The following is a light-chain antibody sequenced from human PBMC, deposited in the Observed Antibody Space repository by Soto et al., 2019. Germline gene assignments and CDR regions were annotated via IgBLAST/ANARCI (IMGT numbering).Light chain of an antibody. CDR3: QQSDSLPIT. J-gene: IGKJ5*01. Sequence: DIQMTQSPSSLSASVGDRVTITCRASQDISNYSNWYQQRPGKAPKLLIYDASNLERGVPSRFSGTRAGTHFTFAITSLQPEDVATYYWQQSDSLPITFGQGTRLEI. CDR1: QDISNY. V-gene: IGKV1-33*01. CDR2: DAS.